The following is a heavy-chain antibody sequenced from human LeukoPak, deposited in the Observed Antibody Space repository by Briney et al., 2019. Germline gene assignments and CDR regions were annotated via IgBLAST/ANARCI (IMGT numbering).Heavy chain of an antibody. D-gene: IGHD3-9*01. CDR2: MNPNSGNT. Sequence: ASVKVSCKASGYTFTSYDINWVRQATGQGLEWMGWMNPNSGNTGYAQKFQGRVTMTRNTSISTAYMELSSLRSEDTAMYYCARGLIFKGILTGYRTDWYFDLWGRGTLVTVSS. J-gene: IGHJ2*01. V-gene: IGHV1-8*01. CDR3: ARGLIFKGILTGYRTDWYFDL. CDR1: GYTFTSYD.